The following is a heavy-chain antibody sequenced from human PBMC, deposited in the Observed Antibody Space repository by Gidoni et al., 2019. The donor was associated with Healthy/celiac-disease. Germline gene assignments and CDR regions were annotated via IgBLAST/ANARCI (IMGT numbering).Heavy chain of an antibody. CDR2: IIPIFGTA. CDR1: GGTFSSYA. Sequence: QVQLVQSGAEVKKPGSSVTVSSKASGGTFSSYAISWVRQAPGQGLEWMGGIIPIFGTANYAQKFQGRVTITADESTSTAYMELSSLRSEDTAVYYCASPVRGGSYDAFDIWGQGTMVTVSS. J-gene: IGHJ3*02. V-gene: IGHV1-69*01. CDR3: ASPVRGGSYDAFDI. D-gene: IGHD1-26*01.